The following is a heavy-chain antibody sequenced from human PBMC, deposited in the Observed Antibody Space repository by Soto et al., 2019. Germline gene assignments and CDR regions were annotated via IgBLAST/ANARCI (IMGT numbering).Heavy chain of an antibody. V-gene: IGHV1-69*01. J-gene: IGHJ6*02. CDR2: IIPISDTT. CDR3: ARSQGSSTSLEIYYYYYYGMDD. CDR1: GGTFSSYA. D-gene: IGHD2-2*01. Sequence: QVQLVQSGAEVKKPGSSVKVSCKASGGTFSSYAISWVRQAPGQGLEWMGGIIPISDTTNYAQKFQGRVTITADESTSTAYMERSSLRSEDTAVYYCARSQGSSTSLEIYYYYYYGMDDWGQGPTVTVSS.